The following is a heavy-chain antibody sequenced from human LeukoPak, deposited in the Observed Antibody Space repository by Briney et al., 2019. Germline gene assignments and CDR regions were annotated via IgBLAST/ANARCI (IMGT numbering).Heavy chain of an antibody. CDR1: GFTFSSYG. J-gene: IGHJ4*02. D-gene: IGHD3-9*01. Sequence: GGSLRLSCAASGFTFSSYGMHWVRQAPGQGLEWVVFIRFDESNQYYADSVKGRFTITRDNSKNTLYLQMNSLRAEDTAVYYCAEDCRVSLPYDILTGYSKGPFDCWGQGTLVTVSS. V-gene: IGHV3-30*02. CDR2: IRFDESNQ. CDR3: AEDCRVSLPYDILTGYSKGPFDC.